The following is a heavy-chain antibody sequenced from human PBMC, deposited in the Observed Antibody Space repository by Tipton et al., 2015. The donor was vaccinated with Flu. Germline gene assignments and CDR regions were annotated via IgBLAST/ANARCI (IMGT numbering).Heavy chain of an antibody. D-gene: IGHD2-8*02. Sequence: TLSLTCTVSGGSISSVTYYWGWIRQSPGKGLEWIGNIYYSGNTYYNPSLKSRVTMSVDTSKNQMPLRLNSVTAADTAVYYCARVDIVLVPYGSKENWFDPWGQGILVAVSS. CDR3: ARVDIVLVPYGSKENWFDP. J-gene: IGHJ5*02. V-gene: IGHV4-39*06. CDR1: GGSISSVTYY. CDR2: IYYSGNT.